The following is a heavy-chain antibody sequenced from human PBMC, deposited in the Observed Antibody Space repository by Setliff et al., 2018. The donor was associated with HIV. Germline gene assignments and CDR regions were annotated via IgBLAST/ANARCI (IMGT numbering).Heavy chain of an antibody. D-gene: IGHD3-22*01. Sequence: SETLSLTCTVSGGSISNSRYYWSWIRRPPGKGLEWIGSIYYSGSTYYNPSLKSRVTISVDTSKNQFSLKLSSVTAADAAVYYCASRVYYYDSSGYLREEGFDPWGQGTLVTVSS. CDR3: ASRVYYYDSSGYLREEGFDP. V-gene: IGHV4-39*01. CDR2: IYYSGST. J-gene: IGHJ5*02. CDR1: GGSISNSRYY.